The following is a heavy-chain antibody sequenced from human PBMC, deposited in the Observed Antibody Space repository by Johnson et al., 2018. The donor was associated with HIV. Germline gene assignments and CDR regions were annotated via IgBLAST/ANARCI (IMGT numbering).Heavy chain of an antibody. J-gene: IGHJ3*02. CDR2: IKSKTDGGTT. Sequence: VQLVESGGGSVKPGGSLKVSCAASGFTFSNVWMHWVRQAPGKGLEWVGRIKSKTDGGTTDYAAPVKGRFTISRDDSKNTLFLQMNSLRPEDTAVYYCAKETRDSRSAFDIWGQGTLVTVSS. CDR3: AKETRDSRSAFDI. D-gene: IGHD4-11*01. V-gene: IGHV3-15*01. CDR1: GFTFSNVW.